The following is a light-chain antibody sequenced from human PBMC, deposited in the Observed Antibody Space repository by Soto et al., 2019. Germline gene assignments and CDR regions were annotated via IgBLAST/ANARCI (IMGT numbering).Light chain of an antibody. CDR1: QSVTSSS. Sequence: VLTQSPGTLSLSPGETATLSCRASQSVTSSSLAWYQQKPGQAPRLLVYDTSSRATGIPDRSSGSGSGTDFTLTISSLEPEDFAVYYCQQRSNWPPTFGQGTRLEIK. J-gene: IGKJ5*01. CDR3: QQRSNWPPT. CDR2: DTS. V-gene: IGKV3D-20*02.